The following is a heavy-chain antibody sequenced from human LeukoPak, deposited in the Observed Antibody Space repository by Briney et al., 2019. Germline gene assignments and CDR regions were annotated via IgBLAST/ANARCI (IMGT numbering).Heavy chain of an antibody. CDR3: ARDPGSGYYSNNFDY. D-gene: IGHD3-22*01. V-gene: IGHV1-2*02. CDR1: GYTFTDYY. Sequence: ASVKVSCKASGYTFTDYYTHWVRQAPGQGLEWMGWINPNSGGTNYAQNFQGRVTMTRDTSISTAYMQLSRLRSDDTAVYYCARDPGSGYYSNNFDYWGQGTLVTVSS. J-gene: IGHJ4*02. CDR2: INPNSGGT.